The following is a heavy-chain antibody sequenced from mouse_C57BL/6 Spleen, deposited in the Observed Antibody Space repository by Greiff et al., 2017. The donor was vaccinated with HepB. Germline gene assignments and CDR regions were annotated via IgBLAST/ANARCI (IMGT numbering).Heavy chain of an antibody. Sequence: VQLQQSGPELVKPGASVKISCKASGYTFTDYYMNWVKQSHGKSLEWIGDINPNNGGTSYNQKFKGKATLTVDKSSSTAYMELRSLTSEASAVYYCAILGRGGFDYWGQGTTLTVSS. J-gene: IGHJ2*01. CDR2: INPNNGGT. D-gene: IGHD4-1*01. CDR1: GYTFTDYY. V-gene: IGHV1-26*01. CDR3: AILGRGGFDY.